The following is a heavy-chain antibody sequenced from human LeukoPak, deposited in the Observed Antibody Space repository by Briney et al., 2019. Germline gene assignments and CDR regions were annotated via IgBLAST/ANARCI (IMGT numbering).Heavy chain of an antibody. J-gene: IGHJ4*02. V-gene: IGHV3-7*01. CDR1: GFPFVIFW. D-gene: IGHD3-3*02. CDR3: ARNSHYNTFDY. Sequence: GGSLSPSCVPSGFPFVIFWRTWFRRPPGRGRGWVANIKEVGSTKNYADSVKGRFTISRDNAKNSLYLQMLSLRGEDTAMYYCARNSHYNTFDYWGQGTLVSVPS. CDR2: IKEVGSTK.